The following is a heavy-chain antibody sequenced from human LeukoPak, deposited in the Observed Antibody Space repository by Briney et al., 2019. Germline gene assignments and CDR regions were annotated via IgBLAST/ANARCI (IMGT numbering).Heavy chain of an antibody. V-gene: IGHV4-31*03. Sequence: SETLSLTCTVSGGSISSGGYYWSWIRQHPGKGLEWIGYIYYSGSTYYNPSLKSRVTISVDTSKNQFSLKLSSVTAADTAVYYCARDSMAAIKAPQNAFDIWGQGTMVTVSS. J-gene: IGHJ3*02. CDR2: IYYSGST. CDR1: GGSISSGGYY. CDR3: ARDSMAAIKAPQNAFDI. D-gene: IGHD5-18*01.